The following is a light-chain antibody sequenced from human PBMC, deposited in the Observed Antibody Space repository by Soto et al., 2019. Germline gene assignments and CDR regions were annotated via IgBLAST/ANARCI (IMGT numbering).Light chain of an antibody. CDR1: QDISTY. Sequence: AIRMTQSPSSLSASPGDRVTFTCRASQDISTYLAWYQQKPGRAPKLLISAASTLQSGVPSRFSGSGSGTDFTLTINYLQSEDFATYYCQQYYSYPPTFGQGTKVDIK. V-gene: IGKV1-8*01. J-gene: IGKJ1*01. CDR3: QQYYSYPPT. CDR2: AAS.